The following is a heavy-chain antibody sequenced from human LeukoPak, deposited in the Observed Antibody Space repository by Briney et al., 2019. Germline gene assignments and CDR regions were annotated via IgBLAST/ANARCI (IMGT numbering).Heavy chain of an antibody. Sequence: GGSLRLSCAASGFTFSSYSMNWVRQAPGKGLEWVSYISSSSSTIYYADSVKGRFTISRDNAKNSLYLQMNSLRAEDTAVHYCAKSSGYYYGKVDYWGQGTLVTVSS. CDR1: GFTFSSYS. D-gene: IGHD3-22*01. J-gene: IGHJ4*02. CDR3: AKSSGYYYGKVDY. V-gene: IGHV3-48*01. CDR2: ISSSSSTI.